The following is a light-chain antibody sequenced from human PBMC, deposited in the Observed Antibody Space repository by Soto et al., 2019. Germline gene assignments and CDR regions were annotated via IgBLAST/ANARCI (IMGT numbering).Light chain of an antibody. CDR1: QSVSSSS. J-gene: IGKJ1*01. Sequence: EIVMTQSPGTLSLSPGARATLSCRASQSVSSSSLAWYQQKRGQAPRLLIHDASSRATGIPDRFSGSGSGTDFTITISRLEPEDFEVYEGQQYGGSPRTFGQGTKVDIK. CDR3: QQYGGSPRT. CDR2: DAS. V-gene: IGKV3-20*01.